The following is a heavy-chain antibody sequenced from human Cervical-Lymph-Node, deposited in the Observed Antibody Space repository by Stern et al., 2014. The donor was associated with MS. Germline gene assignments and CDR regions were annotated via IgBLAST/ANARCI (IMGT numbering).Heavy chain of an antibody. CDR1: GYTFTNYN. CDR2: MNPNSGNK. V-gene: IGHV1-8*01. J-gene: IGHJ6*02. D-gene: IGHD3-10*01. Sequence: VQLVESGAEVKKPGASVKVSCKASGYTFTNYNIDWVRQATGQGLEWMGWMNPNSGNKGYAQRFQGRVTMTRDTSTSTAYMELSTLKAEDTAVYYCARVRFYGSGIYYALGDGMDVWGQGTTGTVSS. CDR3: ARVRFYGSGIYYALGDGMDV.